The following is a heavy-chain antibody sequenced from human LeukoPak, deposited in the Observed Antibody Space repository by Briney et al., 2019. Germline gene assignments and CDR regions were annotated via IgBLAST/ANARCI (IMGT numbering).Heavy chain of an antibody. J-gene: IGHJ4*02. CDR1: GFTFSSYS. D-gene: IGHD6-13*01. Sequence: GGSLRLSCAASGFTFSSYSMNWVRQAPGKGLEWVSYISSSSSTIYYADSVKGRFTISRDNAKNSVHLQMSSLRGEDTAVYYCARVLRYSSSWHQADYWGQGTLVTVSS. CDR3: ARVLRYSSSWHQADY. V-gene: IGHV3-48*04. CDR2: ISSSSSTI.